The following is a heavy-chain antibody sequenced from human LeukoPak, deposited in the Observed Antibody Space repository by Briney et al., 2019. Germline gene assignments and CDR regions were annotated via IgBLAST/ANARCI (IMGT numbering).Heavy chain of an antibody. J-gene: IGHJ4*02. Sequence: GGSLRLSCAASGFTFSNYAMSWVRQAPGKGLEWLSSISGSGASTYYADSVKGRFTISRDTSKNTLYLQMNSLRAEDTAVYYCAREQQLVRDWGQGTLVTVSS. CDR1: GFTFSNYA. V-gene: IGHV3-23*01. CDR3: AREQQLVRD. CDR2: ISGSGAST. D-gene: IGHD6-13*01.